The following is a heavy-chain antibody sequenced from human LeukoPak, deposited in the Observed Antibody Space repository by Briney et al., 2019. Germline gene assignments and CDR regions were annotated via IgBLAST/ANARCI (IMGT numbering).Heavy chain of an antibody. J-gene: IGHJ4*02. CDR3: ARFYDSSGYYYEIFDY. CDR2: IYHTGST. V-gene: IGHV4-59*01. CDR1: GGSISGYY. D-gene: IGHD3-22*01. Sequence: SETLSLTCTVSGGSISGYYWNWIRQPPGKGLEWIGYIYHTGSTNYNPSLKSRVTISVDTSKNQFSLELSSVTAADTAVYYCARFYDSSGYYYEIFDYWGQGTLVTVSS.